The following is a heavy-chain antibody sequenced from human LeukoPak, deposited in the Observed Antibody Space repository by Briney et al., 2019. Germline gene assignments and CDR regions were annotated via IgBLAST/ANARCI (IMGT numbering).Heavy chain of an antibody. CDR3: ARHFRRDYSASGASQYYHYIDV. CDR2: MNPNSGNT. CDR1: GYTFTSYD. J-gene: IGHJ6*03. D-gene: IGHD3-10*01. V-gene: IGHV1-8*01. Sequence: ASVKVSCKASGYTFTSYDINWVRQATGQGLEWMGWMNPNSGNTGYAQKFQGRVTMTRNTSISTAYMELSSLRSEDTAVYYCARHFRRDYSASGASQYYHYIDVWGKGTTVTVSS.